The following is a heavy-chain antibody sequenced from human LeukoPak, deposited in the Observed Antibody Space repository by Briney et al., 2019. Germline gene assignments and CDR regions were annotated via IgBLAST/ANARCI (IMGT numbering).Heavy chain of an antibody. CDR3: VRDWDHFDFDS. Sequence: GGSLRLSCAASGFTFSNYWIHWVRQAPGKGLVWVSRINPAGNYGNYADSVKGRFTISRDNAKNTVYLQMNSLRAEDTALFYCVRDWDHFDFDSWGQGTLVTVSS. CDR1: GFTFSNYW. CDR2: INPAGNYG. V-gene: IGHV3-74*01. D-gene: IGHD1-26*01. J-gene: IGHJ5*01.